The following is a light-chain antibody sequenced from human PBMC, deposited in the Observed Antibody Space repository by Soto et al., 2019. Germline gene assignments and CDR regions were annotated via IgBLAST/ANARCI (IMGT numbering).Light chain of an antibody. J-gene: IGLJ1*01. CDR3: QSYDSSLSGFYV. CDR1: SSNIGAGYD. Sequence: QSVLTQPPSVSGAPGQRVTISCTGSSSNIGAGYDVHWYQQLPGTAPKLLIYGNSNRPSGVPDRFSGSKSVTSASLAISGLQAEDAADYYCQSYDSSLSGFYVFGTGTKVTVL. V-gene: IGLV1-40*01. CDR2: GNS.